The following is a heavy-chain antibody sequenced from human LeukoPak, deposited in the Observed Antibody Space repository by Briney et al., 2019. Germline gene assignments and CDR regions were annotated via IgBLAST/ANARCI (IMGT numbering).Heavy chain of an antibody. CDR2: INHSGST. D-gene: IGHD1-26*01. V-gene: IGHV4-34*01. CDR1: GGSFSDYY. CDR3: ARVSSGATTVDY. Sequence: GSLSLTCAVYGGSFSDYYWTWIRQSPGKGLEWIGEINHSGSTNYNPSLKSRVTISVDKSKNQFSLKLSSVTAADTAVYYCARVSSGATTVDYWGQGTLVTVSS. J-gene: IGHJ4*02.